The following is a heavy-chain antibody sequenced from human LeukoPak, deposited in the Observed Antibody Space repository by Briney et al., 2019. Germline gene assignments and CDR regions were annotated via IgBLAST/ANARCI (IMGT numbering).Heavy chain of an antibody. V-gene: IGHV1-69*01. CDR2: IIPIFNTA. CDR1: GGTFSSYS. CDR3: ARDLWSGYSVFDP. Sequence: SVKVSCKASGGTFSSYSISWVRQAPGQGLEWMGGIIPIFNTAHYAQTFQGRVTITADESTSTAYMELNSLRSEDTAVYYCARDLWSGYSVFDPWGQGTLVTVSS. D-gene: IGHD3-3*01. J-gene: IGHJ5*02.